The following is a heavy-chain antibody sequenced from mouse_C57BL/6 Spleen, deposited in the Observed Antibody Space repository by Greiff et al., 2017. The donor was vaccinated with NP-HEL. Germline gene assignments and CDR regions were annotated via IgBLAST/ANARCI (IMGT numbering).Heavy chain of an antibody. CDR3: ARQSELGRGWFAY. D-gene: IGHD4-1*01. V-gene: IGHV5-6*01. CDR2: ISSGGSYT. Sequence: EVQVVESGGDLVKPGGSLKLSCAASGFTFSSYGMSWVRQTPDKRLEWVATISSGGSYTYYPDSVKGRFTISRDNAKNTLYLQMSSLKSEDTAMYYCARQSELGRGWFAYWGQGTLVTVSA. CDR1: GFTFSSYG. J-gene: IGHJ3*01.